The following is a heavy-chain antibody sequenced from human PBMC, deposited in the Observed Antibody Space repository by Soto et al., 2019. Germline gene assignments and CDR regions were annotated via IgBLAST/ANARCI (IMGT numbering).Heavy chain of an antibody. D-gene: IGHD3-10*01. CDR1: GDSVSSDITS. J-gene: IGHJ3*01. V-gene: IGHV6-1*01. CDR2: TYYRSKWFH. CDR3: ARGNALDV. Sequence: QGQLQQSGPGLVKPSQTLSLTCAISGDSVSSDITSWNWIRQSPSRGLEWLGRTYYRSKWFHDYAASVNSRITINPDTSQNQFSLELNSMTPEDTAVYYCARGNALDVWGQGTGVTVSS.